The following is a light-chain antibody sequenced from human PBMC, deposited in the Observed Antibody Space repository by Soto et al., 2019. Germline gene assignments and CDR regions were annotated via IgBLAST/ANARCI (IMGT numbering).Light chain of an antibody. CDR2: KVS. CDR1: QSLVYSDGIAY. CDR3: MQATHWPIT. J-gene: IGKJ5*01. V-gene: IGKV2-30*01. Sequence: DVMMTHSALSLPVTLGRAASIYCRCNQSLVYSDGIAYFSWFQQRPGRSPRRIIYKVSNRDSGVPARFSGSGSGTDFALKISRVEADDFGVYYCMQATHWPITLGQGTRLEI.